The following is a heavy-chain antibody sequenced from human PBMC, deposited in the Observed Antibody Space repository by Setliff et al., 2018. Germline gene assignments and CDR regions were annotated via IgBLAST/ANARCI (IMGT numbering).Heavy chain of an antibody. CDR1: GYTFTIYT. Sequence: ASVKVSCKASGYTFTIYTMNWVRQAPGQGPEWMGWINTNTGNPTYAQGFTGRFVFPLDTSVSTAYLQINSLEAEDTAVYYCARGSGTYASSSRVFHYWGQGTLVTVSS. CDR3: ARGSGTYASSSRVFHY. J-gene: IGHJ4*02. D-gene: IGHD6-6*01. CDR2: INTNTGNP. V-gene: IGHV7-4-1*02.